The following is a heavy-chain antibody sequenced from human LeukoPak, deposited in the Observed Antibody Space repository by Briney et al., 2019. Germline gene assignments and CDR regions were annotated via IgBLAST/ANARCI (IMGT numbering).Heavy chain of an antibody. Sequence: GGSLRLSCAASGFTVSDNYMSWVRQAPGKGLEWVSLMYSGGDTYYADSVKGRFTFSRDISKNTLYLQMNGLRTEDTATYFCARDAPQVPAAGVLASWGQGTLVTVSS. CDR1: GFTVSDNY. D-gene: IGHD6-13*01. CDR3: ARDAPQVPAAGVLAS. J-gene: IGHJ5*02. CDR2: MYSGGDT. V-gene: IGHV3-53*01.